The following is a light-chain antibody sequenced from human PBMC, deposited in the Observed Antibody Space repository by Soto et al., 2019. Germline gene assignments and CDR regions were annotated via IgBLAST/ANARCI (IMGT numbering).Light chain of an antibody. CDR1: QSIGTW. V-gene: IGKV1-5*01. CDR2: DAS. Sequence: DIQMTQSPSTLSASVGDRVTITCRASQSIGTWLAWYQQQPGKAPKLLIYDASSLENGVPTRYGGSGAGTDFALTISSLQPDDFETYNCKHYMIYSFGLETQVHIK. J-gene: IGKJ3*01. CDR3: KHYMIYS.